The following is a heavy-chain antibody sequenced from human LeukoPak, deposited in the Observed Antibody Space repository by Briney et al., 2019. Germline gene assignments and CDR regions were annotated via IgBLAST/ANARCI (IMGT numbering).Heavy chain of an antibody. Sequence: PSETLSLTCTVSGGSISSSSYYWGWIRQPPGKGLEWIGSIYYSGSTYYNPPLKSRVTISVDTSKNQFSLKLSSVTAADTAVYYCARTGGSGVLNWFDPWGQGTLVTVSS. V-gene: IGHV4-39*01. J-gene: IGHJ5*02. CDR2: IYYSGST. CDR3: ARTGGSGVLNWFDP. D-gene: IGHD3-10*01. CDR1: GGSISSSSYY.